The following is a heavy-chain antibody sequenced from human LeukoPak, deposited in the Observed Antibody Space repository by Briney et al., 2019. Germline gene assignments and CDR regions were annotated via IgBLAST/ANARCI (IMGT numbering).Heavy chain of an antibody. CDR2: IYYSGST. V-gene: IGHV4-30-4*01. J-gene: IGHJ4*02. CDR3: ARWDSSLTYYFDY. CDR1: GGSISSGDYY. Sequence: SETLSLTCTVSGGSISSGDYYWSWIRQPPGKGLEWIGYIYYSGSTYYNPSLKSRVTISADTSKNQFSLKLSSVTAADTAVYYCARWDSSLTYYFDYWGQGTLVTVSS. D-gene: IGHD3-22*01.